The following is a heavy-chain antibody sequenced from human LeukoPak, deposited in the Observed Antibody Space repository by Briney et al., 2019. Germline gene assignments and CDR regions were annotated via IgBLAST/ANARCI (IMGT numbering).Heavy chain of an antibody. CDR1: GFSFNTYW. V-gene: IGHV3-7*01. J-gene: IGHJ6*03. Sequence: GGSLKLSCVASGFSFNTYWMSWVRQAPGKGLEWVASIKQDGSEKYYVDSVKGRFTISRDNAKNSVYLQMNRLRVEDTAVYYCARRSYRGVICVYYYYYMDVGGKGTPVTVSS. CDR3: ARRSYRGVICVYYYYYMDV. D-gene: IGHD3-16*02. CDR2: IKQDGSEK.